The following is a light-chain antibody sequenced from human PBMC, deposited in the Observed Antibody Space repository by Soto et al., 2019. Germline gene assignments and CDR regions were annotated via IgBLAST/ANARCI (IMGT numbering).Light chain of an antibody. CDR2: GAS. Sequence: EIGLTQSPGTLSLSPGERATLSCRASQSVSSSYLAWYQQKPGQAPKLLIYGASSRATGIPDRFSGSGSGTDFTVTISRLEAEDFAVYYCQQYGSPPFTFGPGTKVDIK. V-gene: IGKV3-20*01. CDR1: QSVSSSY. CDR3: QQYGSPPFT. J-gene: IGKJ3*01.